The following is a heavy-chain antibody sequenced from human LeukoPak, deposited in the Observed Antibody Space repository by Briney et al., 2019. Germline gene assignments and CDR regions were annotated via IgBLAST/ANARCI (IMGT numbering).Heavy chain of an antibody. CDR1: GFTFSSYS. Sequence: GGFLRLSCAASGFTFSSYSMNWVRQAPGKGLEWVSAISGSGGSTYYADSVKGRFTISRDNSKNTLYLQMNSLRAEDTAVYYCAKFHPGSGIGDFDYWGQGTLVTVSS. D-gene: IGHD3-10*01. J-gene: IGHJ4*02. V-gene: IGHV3-23*01. CDR2: ISGSGGST. CDR3: AKFHPGSGIGDFDY.